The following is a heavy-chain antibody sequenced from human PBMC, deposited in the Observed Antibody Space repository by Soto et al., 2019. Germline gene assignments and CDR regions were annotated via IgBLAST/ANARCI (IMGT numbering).Heavy chain of an antibody. CDR1: GGTFDDYA. Sequence: SLKVSCKASGGTFDDYAVSWVRQAPGQGLEWMGGIIPMFETVNYAQRFQGRLTIAADESTSTAYMELTSLTSADTAIYFCARGLRTGNYGMDVWGQGTTVTVSS. CDR3: ARGLRTGNYGMDV. J-gene: IGHJ6*02. CDR2: IIPMFETV. V-gene: IGHV1-69*13. D-gene: IGHD2-15*01.